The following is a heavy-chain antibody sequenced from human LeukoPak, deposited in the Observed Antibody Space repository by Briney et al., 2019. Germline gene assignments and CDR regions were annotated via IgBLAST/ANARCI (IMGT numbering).Heavy chain of an antibody. J-gene: IGHJ4*02. CDR1: GGTFSSYA. CDR2: IIPSFGTA. D-gene: IGHD3-10*01. CDR3: ARGGSAYYYGSGSQSPANY. Sequence: SVKVSCKASGGTFSSYAISWVRQAPGQGLEWMGGIIPSFGTANYAQKFQGRVTITTDESTRTAYMELSSLRYEDTAVYYCARGGSAYYYGSGSQSPANYWGQGTLVTVSS. V-gene: IGHV1-69*05.